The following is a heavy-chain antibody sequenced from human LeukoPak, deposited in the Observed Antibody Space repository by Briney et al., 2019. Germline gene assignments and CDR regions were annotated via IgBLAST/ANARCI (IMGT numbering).Heavy chain of an antibody. Sequence: PSETLSLTCAVYGGSFSGYYWSWIRQPPGKGLEWIGEINHSGSTNYNPSLKSRVTISVDTSKNQFSLKLSSVTAADTAVYYCARSSSSPNDYWGQGTLVTVSS. J-gene: IGHJ4*02. CDR1: GGSFSGYY. V-gene: IGHV4-34*01. D-gene: IGHD6-6*01. CDR2: INHSGST. CDR3: ARSSSSPNDY.